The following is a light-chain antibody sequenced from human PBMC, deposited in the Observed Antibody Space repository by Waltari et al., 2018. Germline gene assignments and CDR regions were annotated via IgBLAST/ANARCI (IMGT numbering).Light chain of an antibody. CDR3: QQYNNWPPWT. CDR1: QSVSSN. CDR2: GAS. V-gene: IGKV3-15*01. J-gene: IGKJ1*01. Sequence: EIVMTQPPATLSVSPGERATLSCRASQSVSSNLAWYQQKPGQAPRLLIYGASTRATGIPARFSGSGYGTEFTLTISSMQSEDFAVYYCQQYNNWPPWTFGQGTKVEIK.